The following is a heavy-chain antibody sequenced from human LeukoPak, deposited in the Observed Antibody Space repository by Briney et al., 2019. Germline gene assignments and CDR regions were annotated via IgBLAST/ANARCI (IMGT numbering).Heavy chain of an antibody. V-gene: IGHV3-21*01. CDR1: GFVLCRYS. D-gene: IGHD3-22*01. Sequence: GGSLRLSCAPSGFVLCRYSFNWVRPAPGRGLEWVASVNTVSSYIYYADSVRGRFTISRDNAKNSVLLQRKSLRAEDMAMYYCVRLRRNSDSSGYFYYYDNWGQGTLVTVSS. CDR3: VRLRRNSDSSGYFYYYDN. J-gene: IGHJ4*02. CDR2: VNTVSSYI.